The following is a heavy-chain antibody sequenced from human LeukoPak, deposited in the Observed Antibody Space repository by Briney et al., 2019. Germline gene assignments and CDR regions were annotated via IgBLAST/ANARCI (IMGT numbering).Heavy chain of an antibody. V-gene: IGHV4-4*07. CDR2: IYSSGSA. Sequence: SETLSLTCTVSGGSISPYYWTWIRQPAGKGLEWMGRIYSSGSASYNPSLKSRVTMSVDTSKNQFSLNLKFVTAADTAVYYCARDMEPASSPNWGQGILVTVSS. CDR3: ARDMEPASSPN. D-gene: IGHD2-2*01. CDR1: GGSISPYY. J-gene: IGHJ4*02.